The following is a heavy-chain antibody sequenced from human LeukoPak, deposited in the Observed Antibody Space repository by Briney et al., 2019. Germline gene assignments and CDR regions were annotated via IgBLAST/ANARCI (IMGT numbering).Heavy chain of an antibody. CDR2: ISYDGSNR. CDR3: AREGNDYYYDQ. Sequence: GRSLSLSCAASGSTFSSYDMHWVRQAPGKGLEWVAVISYDGSNRDYVDSVKGRFTISRDNAKNSLYLQVASLRGDDTATYYCAREGNDYYYDQWGQGTLVTVSS. CDR1: GSTFSSYD. D-gene: IGHD3-16*01. V-gene: IGHV3-30*03. J-gene: IGHJ4*02.